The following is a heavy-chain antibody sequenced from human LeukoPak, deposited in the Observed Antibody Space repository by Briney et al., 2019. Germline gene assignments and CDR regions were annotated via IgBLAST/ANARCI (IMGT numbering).Heavy chain of an antibody. V-gene: IGHV3-11*01. Sequence: GGSLRLSCAASDVFSDYYMSWVRQAPGKGLEWVSYISSSGSSIYYADSVKGRFTISRDNAKNSLYLQMNSLRAEDTAVYYCAREMEGDYGSGTFFDLWGQGNMVTVSS. J-gene: IGHJ4*02. CDR3: AREMEGDYGSGTFFDL. D-gene: IGHD3-10*01. CDR2: ISSSGSSI. CDR1: DVFSDYY.